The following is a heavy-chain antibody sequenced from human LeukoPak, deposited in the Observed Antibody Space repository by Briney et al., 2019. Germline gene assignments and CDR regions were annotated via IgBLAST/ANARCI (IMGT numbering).Heavy chain of an antibody. Sequence: GGSLRLSCAASGLSFSSFAMSWVPKAPGKGLEGASAISGSGGDSTYYADSVKGRFTISRDNSKNTLYLQMNSLRAEETAVYYCAKGMRWELPLAYWGQGTLVTVSS. J-gene: IGHJ4*02. V-gene: IGHV3-23*01. CDR2: ISGSGGDST. CDR3: AKGMRWELPLAY. CDR1: GLSFSSFA. D-gene: IGHD2-15*01.